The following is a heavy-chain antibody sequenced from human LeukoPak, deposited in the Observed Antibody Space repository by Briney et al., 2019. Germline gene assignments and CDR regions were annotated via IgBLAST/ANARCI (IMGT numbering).Heavy chain of an antibody. CDR2: INHSGST. Sequence: PSETLSLTCAVYGXSFSGYYWSWIRQPPGKGLEWIGEINHSGSTNYNPSLKSRVTISVDTSKNQFFLKLSSVTAADTAVYYCARARYVNSFYAFDIWGQGTLVTVSS. D-gene: IGHD3-9*01. V-gene: IGHV4-34*01. J-gene: IGHJ3*02. CDR1: GXSFSGYY. CDR3: ARARYVNSFYAFDI.